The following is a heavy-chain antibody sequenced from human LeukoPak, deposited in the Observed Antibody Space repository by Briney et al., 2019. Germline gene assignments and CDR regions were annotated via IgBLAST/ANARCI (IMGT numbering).Heavy chain of an antibody. CDR3: ATNHRVGYCSGGSCYHAEYFQH. Sequence: SQTLSLTCAISGDSVSSNSAAWHWIRQAPSRGLEWLVRTYYRSKSYNDYAVSVKSRITINPDTSKNQFSLQLNSVTLEDTAVYYCATNHRVGYCSGGSCYHAEYFQHWGQGTLVTVSS. CDR2: TYYRSKSYN. D-gene: IGHD2-15*01. V-gene: IGHV6-1*01. CDR1: GDSVSSNSAA. J-gene: IGHJ1*01.